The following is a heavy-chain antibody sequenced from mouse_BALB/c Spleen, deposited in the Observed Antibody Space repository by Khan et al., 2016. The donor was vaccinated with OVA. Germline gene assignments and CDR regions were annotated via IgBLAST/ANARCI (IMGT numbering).Heavy chain of an antibody. CDR2: IYTYTGEP. D-gene: IGHD1-1*01. CDR3: ARGSSRAMDY. J-gene: IGHJ4*01. CDR1: GYTFTNYG. V-gene: IGHV9-3-1*01. Sequence: QIQLVQSGPELKKPGETVKISCKASGYTFTNYGMNWVKQAPGKGLKWMGWIYTYTGEPTYADDFKGRFAFSLESSASTAYLQINNLTNEDTATYFCARGSSRAMDYWGQGTSVNGSS.